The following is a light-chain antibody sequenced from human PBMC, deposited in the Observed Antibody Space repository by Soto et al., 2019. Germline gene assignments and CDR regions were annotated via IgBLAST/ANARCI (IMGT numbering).Light chain of an antibody. Sequence: EIVLTQSTAILSLSPGERATLSCRASHGVSSYLAWYQQKPGQAPRLLMYDTSNRATGIPARFSGSGSGTDFTLTISSLEPEDFAVYYCQQRSNWPWTFGGGTKVEIK. CDR1: HGVSSY. CDR2: DTS. J-gene: IGKJ4*01. V-gene: IGKV3-11*01. CDR3: QQRSNWPWT.